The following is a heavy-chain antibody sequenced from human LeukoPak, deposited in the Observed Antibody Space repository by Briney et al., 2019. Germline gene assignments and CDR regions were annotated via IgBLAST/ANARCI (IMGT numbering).Heavy chain of an antibody. V-gene: IGHV3-30*02. D-gene: IGHD1-14*01. CDR1: GFTLSSYS. CDR3: AKDTTPPKAGFDP. J-gene: IGHJ5*02. CDR2: IRYDGSNK. Sequence: GGSLRLSCAASGFTLSSYSMNWVRQAPGKGLEWVAFIRYDGSNKYYADSVKGRFTISRDNSKYTLYLQMNSLRAEDTSIYFCAKDTTPPKAGFDPWGQGTLVSVFS.